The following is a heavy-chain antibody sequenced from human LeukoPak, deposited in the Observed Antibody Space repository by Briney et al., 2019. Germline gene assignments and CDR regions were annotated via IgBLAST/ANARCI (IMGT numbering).Heavy chain of an antibody. CDR3: AQTFIAARRNWFDP. CDR1: GYTFTGYY. CDR2: INPNSGGT. D-gene: IGHD6-6*01. J-gene: IGHJ5*02. Sequence: GASVKVSCKASGYTFTGYYMHWVRQAPGQGLEWMGWINPNSGGTNYAQKFQGRVTMTRDTSISTAYMELSRLRSDDTAVYYCAQTFIAARRNWFDPWGQGTLVTVSS. V-gene: IGHV1-2*02.